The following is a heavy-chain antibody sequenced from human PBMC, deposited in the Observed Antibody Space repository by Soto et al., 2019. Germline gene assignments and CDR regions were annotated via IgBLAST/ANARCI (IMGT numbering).Heavy chain of an antibody. V-gene: IGHV1-18*04. J-gene: IGHJ4*02. D-gene: IGHD3-22*01. Sequence: GASVKVSCKAFGFIFNNYAISWVRQSPGQGLEWMGWISANSGNTNYAQKLQGRVTMTTDTSTSTAYMELRSLRSDDTAVYYCATAGNYVSSGRDFWGQGTLVTVSS. CDR2: ISANSGNT. CDR1: GFIFNNYA. CDR3: ATAGNYVSSGRDF.